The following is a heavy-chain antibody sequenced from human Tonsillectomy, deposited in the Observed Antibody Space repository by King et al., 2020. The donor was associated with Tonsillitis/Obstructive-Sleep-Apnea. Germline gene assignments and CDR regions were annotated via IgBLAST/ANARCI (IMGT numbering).Heavy chain of an antibody. V-gene: IGHV3-23*04. Sequence: VQLVESGGGLVQPGGSLRLSCAASGFTFSSYAMSWVRQAPGKGLEWVSAISGSGGSTYYAASVKGRVTTSRDNSKNTRYLQMNSLRAEDTAVYYCAKPYYDILTGYHHWGQGTLVTVSS. J-gene: IGHJ5*02. CDR1: GFTFSSYA. CDR3: AKPYYDILTGYHH. D-gene: IGHD3-9*01. CDR2: ISGSGGST.